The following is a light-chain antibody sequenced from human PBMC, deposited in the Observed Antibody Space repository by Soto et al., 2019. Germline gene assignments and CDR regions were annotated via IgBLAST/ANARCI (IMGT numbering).Light chain of an antibody. CDR2: AAS. V-gene: IGKV1-39*01. CDR3: QQTSSTPPT. CDR1: QTITTL. Sequence: DIQLTQSPSSLSASVGERVTITCRASQTITTLLHWYQQTPGKAPDLLIYAASRLQSGVPSRFSGSGSGTDFTLTISSLQPEDFGTYYCQQTSSTPPTFGQGTRLQIK. J-gene: IGKJ2*01.